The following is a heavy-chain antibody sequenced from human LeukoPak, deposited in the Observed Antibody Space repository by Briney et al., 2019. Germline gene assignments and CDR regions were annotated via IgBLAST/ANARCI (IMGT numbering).Heavy chain of an antibody. CDR1: GFTFSSYW. D-gene: IGHD3-22*01. Sequence: GGSLRLSCAASGFTFSSYWMNRVRQAPGKGLEWVSYISSSGSTIYYADSVKGRFTISRDNAKNSLYLQMNSLRAEDTAVYYCARKYYYDSSGFDYWGQGTLVTVSS. V-gene: IGHV3-48*04. CDR3: ARKYYYDSSGFDY. CDR2: ISSSGSTI. J-gene: IGHJ4*02.